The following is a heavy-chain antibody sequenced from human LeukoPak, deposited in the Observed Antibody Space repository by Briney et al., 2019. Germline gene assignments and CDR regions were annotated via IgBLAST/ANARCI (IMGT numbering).Heavy chain of an antibody. V-gene: IGHV4-39*07. CDR2: IYYSGST. CDR3: ARSYYGSGSYDCYYYGMDV. Sequence: SETLSLTCTVSGGSISSSSYYWGWIRQPPGKGLEWIGSIYYSGSTYYNPSLKSRVTISVDTSKNQFSLKLSSVTAADTAVYYCARSYYGSGSYDCYYYGMDVWGQGTTVTVSS. D-gene: IGHD3-10*01. CDR1: GGSISSSSYY. J-gene: IGHJ6*02.